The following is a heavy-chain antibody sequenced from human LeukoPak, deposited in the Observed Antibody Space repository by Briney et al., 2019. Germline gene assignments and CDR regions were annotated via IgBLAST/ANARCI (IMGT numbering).Heavy chain of an antibody. V-gene: IGHV3-30*18. CDR2: ISYDGSNK. D-gene: IGHD6-13*01. CDR3: AKDFYPYSSSWYDAFDI. Sequence: PGGSLRLSCAASGFTFSSYGMYWVRQAPGKGLEWVAVISYDGSNKYYADSVKGRFTISRDNSKNTLYLQMNSLRAEDTAVYYCAKDFYPYSSSWYDAFDIWGQGTMVTVSS. J-gene: IGHJ3*02. CDR1: GFTFSSYG.